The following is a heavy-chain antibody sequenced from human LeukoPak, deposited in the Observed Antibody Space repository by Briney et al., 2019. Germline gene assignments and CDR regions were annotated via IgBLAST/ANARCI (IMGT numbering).Heavy chain of an antibody. V-gene: IGHV3-72*01. CDR1: GFTFSSYG. J-gene: IGHJ4*02. D-gene: IGHD4-23*01. CDR3: TRSTTRGYSVTDY. CDR2: TRNKAHSYTT. Sequence: GGSLRLSCAASGFTFSSYGMHWVRQAPGEGLEWVGRTRNKAHSYTTEYAASVRGRFIISRDDSKNSLYLQMNSLKTEDTAVYYCTRSTTRGYSVTDYWGQGTLVTVSS.